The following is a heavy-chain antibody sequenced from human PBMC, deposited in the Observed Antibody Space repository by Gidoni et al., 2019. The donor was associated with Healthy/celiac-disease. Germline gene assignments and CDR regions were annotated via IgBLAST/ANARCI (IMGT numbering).Heavy chain of an antibody. CDR1: GGSISRGRYY. CDR2: IYDSGST. CDR3: ARTSVVAATVVGWFDP. J-gene: IGHJ5*02. D-gene: IGHD2-15*01. V-gene: IGHV4-31*03. Sequence: QVQLQESGPGLVKPSQTLSLTCPFSGGSISRGRYYSSWIRQHPGKGLEWIGYIYDSGSTYYNPSLKSRVTISVDTSKNQFSLKLSSVTAADTAVYYCARTSVVAATVVGWFDPWGQGTLVTVSS.